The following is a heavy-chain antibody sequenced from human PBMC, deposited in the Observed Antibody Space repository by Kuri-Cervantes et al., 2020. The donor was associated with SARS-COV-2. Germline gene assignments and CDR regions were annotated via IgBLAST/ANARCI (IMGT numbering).Heavy chain of an antibody. J-gene: IGHJ6*02. CDR2: INPSGGST. D-gene: IGHD2-2*01. Sequence: ASVKVSCKASGYTFTSYYMHWVRQAPGQGLEWMGIINPSGGSTSCAQKFQGRVTMTRDTSTSTVYMELSSLRSEDTAVYYCARVVPAAYYGMDVWGQGTTVTVSS. CDR1: GYTFTSYY. V-gene: IGHV1-46*01. CDR3: ARVVPAAYYGMDV.